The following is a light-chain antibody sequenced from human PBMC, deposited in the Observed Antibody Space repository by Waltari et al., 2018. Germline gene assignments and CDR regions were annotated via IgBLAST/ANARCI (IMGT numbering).Light chain of an antibody. J-gene: IGLJ2*01. V-gene: IGLV1-40*01. Sequence: QSVLTQPPSVSGAPGQRVPTSCTGSSSNIGAGTDVHGYQQLPGTAPKLLIYGTSNRPSGVPDRFSGSKSGTSSSLAITGLQAEDEADYYCQSYDSSLSGGVFGGGTKLTVL. CDR1: SSNIGAGTD. CDR2: GTS. CDR3: QSYDSSLSGGV.